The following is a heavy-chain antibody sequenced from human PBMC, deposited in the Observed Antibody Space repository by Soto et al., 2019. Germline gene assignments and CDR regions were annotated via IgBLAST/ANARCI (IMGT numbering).Heavy chain of an antibody. CDR3: ARVAYCSGGSCFHNWFDP. CDR2: ISSSSSYI. CDR1: GFTFSSYS. D-gene: IGHD2-15*01. J-gene: IGHJ5*02. V-gene: IGHV3-21*01. Sequence: GGSLRLSCAASGFTFSSYSMNWVRQAPGKGLEWVSSISSSSSYIYYADSVKGRFTISRDNAKNSLYLQMNSLRAEDTAVYYCARVAYCSGGSCFHNWFDPWGQGTLVTVSS.